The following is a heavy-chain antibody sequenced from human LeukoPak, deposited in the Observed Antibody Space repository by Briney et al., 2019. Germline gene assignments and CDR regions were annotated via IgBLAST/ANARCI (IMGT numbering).Heavy chain of an antibody. D-gene: IGHD5-18*01. J-gene: IGHJ4*02. CDR2: INHSGST. CDR3: ARRDTAMGRPFDY. V-gene: IGHV4-34*01. CDR1: GGSISSYY. Sequence: SETLSLTCTVSGGSISSYYWSWIRQPPGKGLEWIGEINHSGSTNYNPSLKSRVTISVDTSKNQFSLKLSSVTAADAAVYYCARRDTAMGRPFDYWGQGTLVTVSS.